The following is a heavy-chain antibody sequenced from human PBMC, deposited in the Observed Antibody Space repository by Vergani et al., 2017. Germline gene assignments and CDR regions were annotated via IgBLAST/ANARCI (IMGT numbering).Heavy chain of an antibody. CDR2: INWNSDSI. V-gene: IGHV3-9*01. D-gene: IGHD6-13*01. CDR3: VKDIAASGNYWYFDL. J-gene: IGHJ2*01. Sequence: EVQLVESGGGLVQPGRSLRLSCAASGFTFDDYAMHWVRQAPGKGLEWVSGINWNSDSIAYADSVKGRCTISRDKAKNSLYLQMNSLRAEDTALYYCVKDIAASGNYWYFDLWGRGTLVTVSS. CDR1: GFTFDDYA.